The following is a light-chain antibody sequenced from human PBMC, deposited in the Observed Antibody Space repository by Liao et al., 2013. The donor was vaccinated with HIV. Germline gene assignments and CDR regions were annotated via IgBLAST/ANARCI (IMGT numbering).Light chain of an antibody. CDR3: QAWDNSAVV. CDR1: NIGSKI. Sequence: SYVLTQPPSVSVAPGKTARITCGGNNIGSKIVHWYQQKPGQAPVLLICQDNKRPSGIPERFSGSNSGNTATLTISGTQAVDEADYYCQAWDNSAVVFGGGTKLTV. J-gene: IGLJ3*02. CDR2: QDN. V-gene: IGLV3-9*01.